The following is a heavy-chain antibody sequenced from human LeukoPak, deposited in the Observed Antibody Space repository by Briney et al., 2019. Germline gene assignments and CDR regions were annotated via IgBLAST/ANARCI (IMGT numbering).Heavy chain of an antibody. Sequence: GGSLRLSCAASGFTFSSYAMSWVRQAPGKGLEWVSAISGSGGSTYYADSVKVRFTISRDNSKNTLYLQMNSLRAEDTAVYYCALLQRIAAAGDYWGQGTLVTVSS. CDR3: ALLQRIAAAGDY. D-gene: IGHD6-13*01. CDR1: GFTFSSYA. V-gene: IGHV3-23*01. CDR2: ISGSGGST. J-gene: IGHJ4*02.